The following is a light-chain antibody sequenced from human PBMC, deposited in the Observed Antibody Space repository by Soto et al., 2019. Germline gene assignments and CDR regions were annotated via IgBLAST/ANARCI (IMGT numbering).Light chain of an antibody. CDR1: QSVNSY. Sequence: EIVLTQSPATLSLSPGERATLSCRASQSVNSYLAWYQQKPGQAPRLLIYDASNRATGIPARFSGSGSGTDFSLTISRLEPEDFAVYYCQQRSNWPWTFGQGTKVDIK. CDR2: DAS. J-gene: IGKJ1*01. CDR3: QQRSNWPWT. V-gene: IGKV3-11*01.